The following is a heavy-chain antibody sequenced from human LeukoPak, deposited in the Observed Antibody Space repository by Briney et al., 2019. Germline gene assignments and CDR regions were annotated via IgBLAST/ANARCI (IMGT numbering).Heavy chain of an antibody. D-gene: IGHD3-9*01. V-gene: IGHV1-2*02. CDR3: ARDIHYDILTGYALYNWFDP. CDR1: GYTFTGYY. J-gene: IGHJ5*02. Sequence: GASVKVSCKASGYTFTGYYMHWVRQAPGRGLEWMGWINPNSGGTNYAQKFQGRVTMTRDTSISTAYMELSRLRSDDMAVYYCARDIHYDILTGYALYNWFDPWGQGTLVTVSS. CDR2: INPNSGGT.